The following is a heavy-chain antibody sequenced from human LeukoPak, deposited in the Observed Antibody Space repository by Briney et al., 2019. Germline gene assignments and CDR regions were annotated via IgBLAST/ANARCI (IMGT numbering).Heavy chain of an antibody. D-gene: IGHD5-12*01. CDR2: ISHTGRT. Sequence: SETLSLTCAVHGGSFSGSHWSSIRQPPEKRLEWIGEISHTGRTNYNQCLKSRVTISVDTSKNQFSLKLNSVTAADTAVYYCARARVVATLWGQGTLVTVSS. CDR3: ARARVVATL. J-gene: IGHJ4*02. V-gene: IGHV4-34*01. CDR1: GGSFSGSH.